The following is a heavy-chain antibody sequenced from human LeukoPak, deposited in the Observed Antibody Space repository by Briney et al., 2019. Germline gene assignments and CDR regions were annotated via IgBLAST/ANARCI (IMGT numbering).Heavy chain of an antibody. CDR3: ARPPGIAAGWFDP. J-gene: IGHJ5*02. CDR2: IYYSGST. D-gene: IGHD6-13*01. CDR1: GGSISSSSYY. V-gene: IGHV4-39*01. Sequence: SETLSLTCTVSGGSISSSSYYWGWIRQPPGKGLEWIGSIYYSGSTYYNPSLKSRVTISVDTSKNQFSLKLSSVTAADTAVYYCARPPGIAAGWFDPWGQGTLVTVSS.